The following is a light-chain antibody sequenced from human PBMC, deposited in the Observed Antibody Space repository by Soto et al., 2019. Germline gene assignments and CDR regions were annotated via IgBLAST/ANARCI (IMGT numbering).Light chain of an antibody. CDR3: QQYNNLPLT. J-gene: IGKJ4*01. V-gene: IGKV1-33*01. CDR1: QDISNY. Sequence: DIQMTQSPSSLSASVGDRVTITCQARQDISNYLNWYQQKPGKAPKLLIYDASNLETGVPSRFSGSGSGTDFTFTISSLQPEDIATYYCQQYNNLPLTFRGGTKV. CDR2: DAS.